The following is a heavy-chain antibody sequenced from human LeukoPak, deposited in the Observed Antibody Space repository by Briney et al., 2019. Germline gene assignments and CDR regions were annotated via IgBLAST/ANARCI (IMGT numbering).Heavy chain of an antibody. CDR1: GYTFTGYY. Sequence: ASVKVSCKASGYTFTGYYMHWVRQAPGQGLEWMGWINPNSGGTNYAQKFQGRVTMTRDTSFSTAYMELSRLRSDDTAVYYCARDYLEENYYDSSGYMSWGQGTLVTVSS. D-gene: IGHD3-22*01. V-gene: IGHV1-2*02. CDR2: INPNSGGT. J-gene: IGHJ4*02. CDR3: ARDYLEENYYDSSGYMS.